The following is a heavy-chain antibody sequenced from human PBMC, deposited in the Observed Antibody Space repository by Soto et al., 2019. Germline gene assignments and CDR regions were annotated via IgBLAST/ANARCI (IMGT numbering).Heavy chain of an antibody. D-gene: IGHD2-21*02. J-gene: IGHJ6*02. CDR3: ARAVGHIVVATHTRSYGMGV. V-gene: IGHV1-69*13. CDR1: GGTFSSYA. Sequence: ASVKVSCKASGGTFSSYAISWVRQAPGQGLEWMGGIIPIFGTANYAQKFQGRVTITADESTSTAYMELSSLRSEDTAVYYCARAVGHIVVATHTRSYGMGVWGQGTTVTVSS. CDR2: IIPIFGTA.